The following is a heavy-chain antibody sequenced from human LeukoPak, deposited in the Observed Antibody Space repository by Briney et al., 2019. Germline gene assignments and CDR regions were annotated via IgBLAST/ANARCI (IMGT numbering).Heavy chain of an antibody. CDR1: GGSISSSSYY. CDR3: ARGRYSSSWYPGRAFDI. V-gene: IGHV4-39*01. CDR2: ICYSGST. D-gene: IGHD6-13*01. J-gene: IGHJ3*02. Sequence: PSETLSLTCTVSGGSISSSSYYWGWIRQPPGKGLEWIGSICYSGSTYYNPSLKSRVTISVDTSKNQFSLKLSSVTAADTAVYYCARGRYSSSWYPGRAFDIWGQGTMVTVSS.